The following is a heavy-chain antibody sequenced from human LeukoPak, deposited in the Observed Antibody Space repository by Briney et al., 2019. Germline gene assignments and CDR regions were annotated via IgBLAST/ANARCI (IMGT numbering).Heavy chain of an antibody. CDR3: ARVGWEQTYYYYYYMDV. D-gene: IGHD1-26*01. V-gene: IGHV1-69*05. CDR2: IIPIFGTA. Sequence: SVKVSCKASGGTFSSYAISWVRQAPGRGLEWMGGIIPIFGTANYAQKFQGRVTITTDESTSTAYMELSSLRSEDTAVYYCARVGWEQTYYYYYYMDVWGKGTTVTVSS. CDR1: GGTFSSYA. J-gene: IGHJ6*03.